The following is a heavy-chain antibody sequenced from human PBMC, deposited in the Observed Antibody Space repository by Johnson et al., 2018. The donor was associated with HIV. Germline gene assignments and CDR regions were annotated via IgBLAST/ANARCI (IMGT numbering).Heavy chain of an antibody. CDR2: ISYDGSDK. CDR3: AKEGSSSPWAFDI. V-gene: IGHV3-30*04. D-gene: IGHD2-15*01. Sequence: QVQLVESGGGVVQPGRSLRLSCAGSGFTFSSYAFHWVRQAPAKGLEWVAAISYDGSDKYHADSVKGRFTISRDSSKNTLYLEMNTLRPEDTAMYYCAKEGSSSPWAFDIWGQGTMVTVSS. CDR1: GFTFSSYA. J-gene: IGHJ3*02.